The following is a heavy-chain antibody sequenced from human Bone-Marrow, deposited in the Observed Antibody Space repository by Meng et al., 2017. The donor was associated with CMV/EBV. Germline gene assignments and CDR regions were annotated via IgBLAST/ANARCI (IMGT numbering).Heavy chain of an antibody. V-gene: IGHV4-4*07. CDR1: GGSISSYY. CDR2: IYTSGST. Sequence: GSLRLTCTVSGGSISSYYWSWIRQPAGKGLEWIGRIYTSGSTYYNPSLKSRVTISVDTSKNQFSLKLSSVTAADTAVYYCARGSGVVVPAAIDYWGQGTLVTVSS. CDR3: ARGSGVVVPAAIDY. D-gene: IGHD2-2*01. J-gene: IGHJ4*02.